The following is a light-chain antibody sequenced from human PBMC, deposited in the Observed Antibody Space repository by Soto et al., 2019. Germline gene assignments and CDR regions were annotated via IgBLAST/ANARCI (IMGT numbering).Light chain of an antibody. V-gene: IGKV1-27*01. J-gene: IGKJ4*01. CDR2: SAS. Sequence: DIPLTQSPSSLSASVGDRVTITCRMSQDISSYLNWYRQKPGKVPKLLIYSASTLQSGVPSRFSGSGSGTDFTLTISSLQPEDDATYYGQRTYNALRAFGGGTKVEIK. CDR3: QRTYNALRA. CDR1: QDISSY.